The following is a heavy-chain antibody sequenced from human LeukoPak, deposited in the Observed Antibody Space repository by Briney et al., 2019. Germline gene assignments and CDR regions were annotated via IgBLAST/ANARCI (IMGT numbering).Heavy chain of an antibody. D-gene: IGHD4-17*01. CDR3: ARVTMTTVTTPPSRKPGGYYYYYMDV. CDR2: IYTSGST. V-gene: IGHV4-4*07. Sequence: PSETLSLTCTVSGGSISSYYWSWIRQPAGKGLEWIGRIYTSGSTNYNPSLKSRVTMSVDTSKNQFSLKLSSVTAADTAVYYCARVTMTTVTTPPSRKPGGYYYYYMDVWGKGTTVTVSS. CDR1: GGSISSYY. J-gene: IGHJ6*03.